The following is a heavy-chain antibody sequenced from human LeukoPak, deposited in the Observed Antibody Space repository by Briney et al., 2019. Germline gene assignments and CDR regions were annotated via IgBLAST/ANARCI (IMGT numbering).Heavy chain of an antibody. J-gene: IGHJ3*02. CDR2: INPSGGST. D-gene: IGHD5-18*01. CDR3: AVAYSYGRDVFDI. CDR1: GYTFTSYY. Sequence: ASLKVSCKPSGYTFTSYYIHWVRQAPGQGLEWMGLINPSGGSTSYAQKFQVRVTMTRDTSTSTVYMELRSLRSEDTAVYYCAVAYSYGRDVFDIWGQGTMVTVSS. V-gene: IGHV1-46*01.